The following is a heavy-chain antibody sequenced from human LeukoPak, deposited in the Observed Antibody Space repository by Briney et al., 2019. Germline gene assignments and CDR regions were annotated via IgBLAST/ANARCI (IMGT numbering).Heavy chain of an antibody. CDR2: ISWNGGTT. CDR3: ARDYCSGGSCYGGHDY. J-gene: IGHJ4*02. V-gene: IGHV3-20*04. Sequence: GGSLRLSCAASGFTFSSYWMHWVRQAPGKGLEWVSGISWNGGTTGFAGSVRGRFTISRDNAKNSLYLQMNSLRAEDTALYYCARDYCSGGSCYGGHDYWGQGTLVTVSS. D-gene: IGHD2-15*01. CDR1: GFTFSSYW.